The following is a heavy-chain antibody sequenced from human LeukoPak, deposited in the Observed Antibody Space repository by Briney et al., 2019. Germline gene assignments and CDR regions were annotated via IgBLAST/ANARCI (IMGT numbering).Heavy chain of an antibody. CDR3: ARGGPEGMVRGVTNY. CDR2: ISAYNGSP. D-gene: IGHD3-10*01. CDR1: GYTFTSYG. J-gene: IGHJ4*02. Sequence: VASVKVSCKASGYTFTSYGISWVRQGPGQGLEWMGWISAYNGSPNYAQKFQGRVTMTTDTSTSTLYMELSRLRSDDTAVYYCARGGPEGMVRGVTNYWGQGTLVTVSS. V-gene: IGHV1-18*01.